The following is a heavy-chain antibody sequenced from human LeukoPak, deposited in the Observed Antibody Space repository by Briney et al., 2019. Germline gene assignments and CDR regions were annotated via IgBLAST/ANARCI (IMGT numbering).Heavy chain of an antibody. CDR1: GFTFSSYS. V-gene: IGHV3-21*01. Sequence: PGGSLRLSCAASGFTFSSYSMNWVRQAPGKGLEWVSSISSSSSYIYYADSVKGRFTISRDNAKNSLYLQMNSLRAEDTAVYYCARGLGYCSSTSCETAYYYYGMDVWGQGTTVTVSS. CDR3: ARGLGYCSSTSCETAYYYYGMDV. CDR2: ISSSSSYI. D-gene: IGHD2-2*01. J-gene: IGHJ6*02.